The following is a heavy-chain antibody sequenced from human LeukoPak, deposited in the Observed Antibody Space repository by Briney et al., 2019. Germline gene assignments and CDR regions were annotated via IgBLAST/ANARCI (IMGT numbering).Heavy chain of an antibody. V-gene: IGHV4-38-2*01. J-gene: IGHJ4*02. Sequence: SETLSLTCAVSGYSISSGYYWGWIRPPPGKGLEWIGSIYHSGSTYYNPSLKSRVTISVVTSKNQFSLKLSSVTAADTAVYYCARLGWGYYDPLGVDYWGQGTLVTVSS. CDR1: GYSISSGYY. CDR2: IYHSGST. CDR3: ARLGWGYYDPLGVDY. D-gene: IGHD3-3*01.